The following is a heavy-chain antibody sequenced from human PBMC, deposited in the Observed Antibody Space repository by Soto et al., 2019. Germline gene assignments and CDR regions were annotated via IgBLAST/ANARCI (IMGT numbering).Heavy chain of an antibody. J-gene: IGHJ6*02. D-gene: IGHD1-7*01. V-gene: IGHV3-53*01. Sequence: GGSLRLSCAASGFTVSSNYMSWVRQAPGKGLEWVSVIYGGGATYYADSVKGRFTISRDNSKNTLYLQMNSLRAEDTAVYYCARVKLELDAAGMDVWGQGTTVTVSS. CDR3: ARVKLELDAAGMDV. CDR2: IYGGGAT. CDR1: GFTVSSNY.